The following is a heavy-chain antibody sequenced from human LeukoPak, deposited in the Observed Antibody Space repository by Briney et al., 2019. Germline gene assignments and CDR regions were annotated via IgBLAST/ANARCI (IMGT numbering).Heavy chain of an antibody. CDR1: GFTFSNAW. CDR3: AKGREQLWFAGFDY. D-gene: IGHD5-18*01. J-gene: IGHJ4*02. CDR2: ISGSGGST. V-gene: IGHV3-23*01. Sequence: PGGSLRLSCAASGFTFSNAWMSWVRQAPGKGLEWVSAISGSGGSTYYADSVKGRFTISRDNSKNTLYLQMNSLRAEDTAVYYCAKGREQLWFAGFDYWGQGTLVTVSS.